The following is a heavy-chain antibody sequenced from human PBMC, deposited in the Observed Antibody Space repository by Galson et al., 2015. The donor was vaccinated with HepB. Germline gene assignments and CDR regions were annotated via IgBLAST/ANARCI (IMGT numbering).Heavy chain of an antibody. CDR2: IWYDGSKK. J-gene: IGHJ3*02. V-gene: IGHV3-33*01. D-gene: IGHD3-10*01. CDR3: ARYEGNLKAFDI. CDR1: GITFSNYG. Sequence: SLRLSCAASGITFSNYGMHWVRQAPGRGLEWVALIWYDGSKKYDADSVKGRFIISRDNSQNTAYLQMNSLRAEDTAVYYCARYEGNLKAFDIWGQGTMVIASS.